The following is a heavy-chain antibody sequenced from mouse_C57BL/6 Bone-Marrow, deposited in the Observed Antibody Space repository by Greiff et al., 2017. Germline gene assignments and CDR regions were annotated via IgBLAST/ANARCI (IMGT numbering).Heavy chain of an antibody. J-gene: IGHJ1*03. CDR3: TRDYYGSRPWYFDV. D-gene: IGHD1-1*01. V-gene: IGHV1-5*01. Sequence: EVKLMESGPVLARPGASVKMSCKTSGYSFTSYWMHWVNQRSGQGLEWIGASNPGNSDTSYNQKFKGKGKLTAVTSASTAYMELSSLTNEYSAVYSCTRDYYGSRPWYFDVWGTGTTVTVSS. CDR1: GYSFTSYW. CDR2: SNPGNSDT.